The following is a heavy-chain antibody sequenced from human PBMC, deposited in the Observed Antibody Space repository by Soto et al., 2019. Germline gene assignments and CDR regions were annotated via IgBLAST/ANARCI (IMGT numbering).Heavy chain of an antibody. CDR2: IYPGDSDT. J-gene: IGHJ4*02. CDR3: ASHYDFWSGYYPYYFDY. D-gene: IGHD3-3*01. CDR1: GYSFTSYW. Sequence: GESLKISCKGSGYSFTSYWIGWVRQMPGKGLEWMGIIYPGDSDTRYSPSFQGQVTISADKSISTAYLQWSSLKASDTAMYYCASHYDFWSGYYPYYFDYWGQGTLVTVSS. V-gene: IGHV5-51*01.